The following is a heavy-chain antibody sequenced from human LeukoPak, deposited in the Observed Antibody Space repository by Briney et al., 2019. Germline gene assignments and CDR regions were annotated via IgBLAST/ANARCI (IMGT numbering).Heavy chain of an antibody. J-gene: IGHJ4*02. CDR1: GGSISSGDYY. V-gene: IGHV4-30-4*01. D-gene: IGHD2-2*01. Sequence: SQALSLTCTVSGGSISSGDYYWSWIRQPPGKGLEWIGYIYYSGSTYYNPSLKSRVTISVDTSKNQFSLKLSSVTAADTAVYYCARSIVVVPAAIDYWGQGTLVTVSS. CDR2: IYYSGST. CDR3: ARSIVVVPAAIDY.